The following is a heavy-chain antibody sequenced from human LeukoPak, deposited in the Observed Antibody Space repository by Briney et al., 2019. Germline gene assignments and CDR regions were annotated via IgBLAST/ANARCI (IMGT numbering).Heavy chain of an antibody. D-gene: IGHD3-22*01. CDR1: GYTFTSYD. CDR3: ASSTPRTYYYDSSGYRN. V-gene: IGHV1-8*01. CDR2: MNPNSGNT. J-gene: IGHJ4*02. Sequence: ASVKVSCKASGYTFTSYDINWVRQATGQGLEWMGWMNPNSGNTGYAQKFQGRVTMTRNTSISTAYVELSSLRSEDTAVYYCASSTPRTYYYDSSGYRNWGQGTLVTVSS.